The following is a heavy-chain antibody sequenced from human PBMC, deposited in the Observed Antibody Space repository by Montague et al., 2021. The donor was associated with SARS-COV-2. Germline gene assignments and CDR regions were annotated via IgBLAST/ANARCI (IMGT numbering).Heavy chain of an antibody. D-gene: IGHD2-21*02. Sequence: SETLSLTCSVSGGSLSTYYWSWIRQPPGKGLEWIGNIDDSGTTRXXPSXRGRATISLDLSKNQFSLDLNSVTAADTAVYYCARTAYNHYGLDVWGQGTTVTVSS. J-gene: IGHJ6*02. V-gene: IGHV4-59*08. CDR3: ARTAYNHYGLDV. CDR1: GGSLSTYY. CDR2: IDDSGTT.